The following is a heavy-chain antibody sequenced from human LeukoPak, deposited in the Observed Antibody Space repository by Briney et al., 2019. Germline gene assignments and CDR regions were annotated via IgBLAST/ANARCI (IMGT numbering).Heavy chain of an antibody. V-gene: IGHV3-72*01. D-gene: IGHD7-27*01. CDR1: GFIFSDHY. Sequence: PGGSLRLSCAASGFIFSDHYMDWVRQAPGKGLEWVGRTRNKANSYSTVYAASVKGRFTISRDDSKNSLYLQMNSLETEDTAVYYCVRSPGDGVHFDYWGQGTLVTVSA. J-gene: IGHJ4*02. CDR3: VRSPGDGVHFDY. CDR2: TRNKANSYST.